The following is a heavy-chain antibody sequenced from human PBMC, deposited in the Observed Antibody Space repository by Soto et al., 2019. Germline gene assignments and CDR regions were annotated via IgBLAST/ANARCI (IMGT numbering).Heavy chain of an antibody. CDR3: ARDSYGSGSYYNFRWFDP. CDR2: ISYDGSNK. V-gene: IGHV3-30-3*01. CDR1: GFTFSSYA. D-gene: IGHD3-10*01. Sequence: GGSLRLSCAASGFTFSSYAMHWVRQAPGKGLEWVAVISYDGSNKYYADSVKGRFTISRDNSKNTLYLQMNSLRAEDTAVYYCARDSYGSGSYYNFRWFDPWGQGTLVTVSS. J-gene: IGHJ5*02.